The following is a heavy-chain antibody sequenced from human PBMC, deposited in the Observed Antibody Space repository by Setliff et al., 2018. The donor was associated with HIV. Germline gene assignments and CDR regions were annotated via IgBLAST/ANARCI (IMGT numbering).Heavy chain of an antibody. CDR3: ARQKASEYSSSFWFDP. Sequence: ASVKVSCKASGYSLSTYAISWVRQAPGQGLEWMGWIDSNNGNRNFAQKFQGRVTMTTDTSTSTAYMELRSLRSDDTAVYYCARQKASEYSSSFWFDPWGQGTLVTVSS. J-gene: IGHJ5*02. CDR2: IDSNNGNR. D-gene: IGHD6-6*01. V-gene: IGHV1-18*01. CDR1: GYSLSTYA.